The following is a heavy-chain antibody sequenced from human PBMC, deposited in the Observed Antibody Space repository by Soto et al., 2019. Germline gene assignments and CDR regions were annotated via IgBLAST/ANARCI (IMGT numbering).Heavy chain of an antibody. D-gene: IGHD3-22*01. Sequence: NPSETLSLTCAVSGYSISSGYYWGWIRQPPGKGLEGIGSIYHSGSTYYNPSLKSRVTISVDTSKNQFSLKLNSLTAADTAVYYCARDLPPDYYDSSGYDYPAFDYWGQGTLVTVSS. CDR2: IYHSGST. V-gene: IGHV4-38-2*02. J-gene: IGHJ4*02. CDR1: GYSISSGYY. CDR3: ARDLPPDYYDSSGYDYPAFDY.